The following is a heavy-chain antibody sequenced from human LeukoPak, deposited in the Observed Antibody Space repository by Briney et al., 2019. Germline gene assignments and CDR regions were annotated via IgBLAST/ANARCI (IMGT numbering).Heavy chain of an antibody. CDR1: GYSISGGYY. CDR2: IYHSGST. V-gene: IGHV4-38-2*01. CDR3: ASSYYGSGVNWFDP. D-gene: IGHD3-10*01. Sequence: PSETLSLTCAVSGYSISGGYYWGWIRQPPGKGLEWIGSIYHSGSTYYNPSLKSRVTLSVDTSKNQFSLKLSSVTAADTAVYYCASSYYGSGVNWFDPWGQGTLVTVSS. J-gene: IGHJ5*02.